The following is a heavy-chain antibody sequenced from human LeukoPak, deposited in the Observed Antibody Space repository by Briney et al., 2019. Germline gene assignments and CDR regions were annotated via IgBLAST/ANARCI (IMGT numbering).Heavy chain of an antibody. Sequence: GSLRLSCAASGFTFSSYEMNWVRQAPGKGLEWVSFISSSGSTIYYADSVKGRFTISKDNAKNSLYLQMNSLRAEDTAVYYCARNSYYGSGSYYFDCWGQGTLVTVSS. CDR3: ARNSYYGSGSYYFDC. V-gene: IGHV3-48*03. CDR2: ISSSGSTI. CDR1: GFTFSSYE. J-gene: IGHJ4*02. D-gene: IGHD3-10*01.